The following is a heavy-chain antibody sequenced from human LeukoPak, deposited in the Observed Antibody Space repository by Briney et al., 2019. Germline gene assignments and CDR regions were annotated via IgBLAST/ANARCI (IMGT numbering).Heavy chain of an antibody. V-gene: IGHV4-34*01. CDR3: ARGNILTGYCFDF. J-gene: IGHJ4*02. Sequence: SETLSLTCAVYGGSITGYYWSWIRQTPGRGLEWVGEIHYTGATSYNPSLKSRATISTDTSKNQFSLRLSSVTAADTAAYYCARGNILTGYCFDFWGQGALVTVSS. CDR1: GGSITGYY. D-gene: IGHD3-9*01. CDR2: IHYTGAT.